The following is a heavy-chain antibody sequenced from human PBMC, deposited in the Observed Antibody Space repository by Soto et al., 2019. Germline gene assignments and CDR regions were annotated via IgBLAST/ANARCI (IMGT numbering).Heavy chain of an antibody. J-gene: IGHJ3*02. D-gene: IGHD2-15*01. V-gene: IGHV1-69*13. CDR1: GGTFSSYA. Sequence: SVKVSCKASGGTFSSYAISWVRQAPGQGLEWMGGIIPIFGTASYAQKFQGRVTITADESTSTAYMELSSLRSEDTAVYYCARSVSVVTKSHAFDIWGQGTMVTVSS. CDR2: IIPIFGTA. CDR3: ARSVSVVTKSHAFDI.